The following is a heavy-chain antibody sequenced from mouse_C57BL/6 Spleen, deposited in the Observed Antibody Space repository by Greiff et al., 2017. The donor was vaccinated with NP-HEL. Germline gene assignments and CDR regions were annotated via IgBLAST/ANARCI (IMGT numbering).Heavy chain of an antibody. V-gene: IGHV1-20*01. D-gene: IGHD2-13*01. CDR3: AREVNLYYFDY. J-gene: IGHJ2*01. Sequence: VHVKQSGPELVKPGDSVKISCKASGYSFTGYFMNWVMQSHGKSLEWIGRINPYNGDTFYNQKFKGKATLTVDKSSSTAHMELRSLTSEDSAVYYCAREVNLYYFDYWGQGTTLTVSS. CDR1: GYSFTGYF. CDR2: INPYNGDT.